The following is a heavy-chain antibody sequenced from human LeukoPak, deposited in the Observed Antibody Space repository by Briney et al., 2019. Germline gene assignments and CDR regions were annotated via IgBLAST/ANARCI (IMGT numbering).Heavy chain of an antibody. Sequence: KPSETLSLTCAVYGGSFSGYHWSWIRQPPGKGLEWIGEINHSGSTNYNPSLKSRVTMSVDTSKNQFSLKLSSVTAADTAVYYCARTDYYGSGSYDYWGQGTLVTVSS. J-gene: IGHJ4*02. V-gene: IGHV4-34*01. CDR3: ARTDYYGSGSYDY. CDR2: INHSGST. CDR1: GGSFSGYH. D-gene: IGHD3-10*01.